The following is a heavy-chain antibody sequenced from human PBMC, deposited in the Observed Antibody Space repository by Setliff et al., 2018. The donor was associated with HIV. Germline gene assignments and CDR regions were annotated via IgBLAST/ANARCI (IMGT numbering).Heavy chain of an antibody. D-gene: IGHD3-22*01. CDR1: GYTFTSYG. V-gene: IGHV1-18*01. J-gene: IGHJ1*01. CDR2: IGAHNGYT. CDR3: VRGVTRDSSGYYRDEYFQH. Sequence: ASVKVSCKASGYTFTSYGITWVRQAPGQGLVWMGWIGAHNGYTKYAQNLQGRVSMTTDTSTSTAYMELRTLRSDDTAVYYCVRGVTRDSSGYYRDEYFQHWGQGTPVTVSS.